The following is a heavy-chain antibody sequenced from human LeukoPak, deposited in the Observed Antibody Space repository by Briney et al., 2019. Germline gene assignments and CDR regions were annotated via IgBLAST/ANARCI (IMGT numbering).Heavy chain of an antibody. Sequence: PSETLSLTCTVSGASITGYYWTWIRQPPGKGLECVGYIYYTGDSNYKASIKSRVTMSLDTSKSQFSLKLTSVTGADTARYYCARYTRIPDYWGQGTLVTVTS. V-gene: IGHV4-59*01. CDR2: IYYTGDS. D-gene: IGHD2-15*01. CDR1: GASITGYY. CDR3: ARYTRIPDY. J-gene: IGHJ4*02.